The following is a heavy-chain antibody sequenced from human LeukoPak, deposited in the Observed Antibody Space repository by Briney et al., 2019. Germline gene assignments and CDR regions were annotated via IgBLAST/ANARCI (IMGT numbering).Heavy chain of an antibody. Sequence: PGGSLRLSCAASGFNFNIYAMNWVRQAPGKGLEWVSGISNSGGRTSHAESVKGRFTISRDNSKNTLYLQMNSLRAEDTAVYYCAREVVGIFDYWGQGTLVTVSS. CDR2: ISNSGGRT. CDR3: AREVVGIFDY. V-gene: IGHV3-23*01. CDR1: GFNFNIYA. D-gene: IGHD1-14*01. J-gene: IGHJ4*02.